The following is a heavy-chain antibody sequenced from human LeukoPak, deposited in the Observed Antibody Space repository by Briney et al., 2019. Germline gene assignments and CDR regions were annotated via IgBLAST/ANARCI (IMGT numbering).Heavy chain of an antibody. CDR2: ISSSGSTI. D-gene: IGHD6-19*01. Sequence: GGSLRLSCAASGFTFSDYYMSWIRQAPGKGLEWVSYISSSGSTIYYADSVKGRFTISRDNAKNSLYLQMNSLRAEDTAVYYCARQLLNEWLEDYDGFDPWGQGTLVTVSS. CDR3: ARQLLNEWLEDYDGFDP. V-gene: IGHV3-11*01. J-gene: IGHJ5*02. CDR1: GFTFSDYY.